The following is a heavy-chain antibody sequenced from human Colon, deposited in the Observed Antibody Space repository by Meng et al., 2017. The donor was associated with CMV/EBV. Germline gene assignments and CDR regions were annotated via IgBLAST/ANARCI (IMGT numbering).Heavy chain of an antibody. D-gene: IGHD1-26*01. J-gene: IGHJ4*02. CDR3: AKRGKSGTRYFGFDY. V-gene: IGHV3-23*03. Sequence: SGFNFSNYAMSWVRQAPGKGLEWVANLYVGGDSTYYADSVKGRFTISRDNSKNTLYLQMNSLKDEDTAVYYCAKRGKSGTRYFGFDYWGQGALVTVSS. CDR1: GFNFSNYA. CDR2: LYVGGDST.